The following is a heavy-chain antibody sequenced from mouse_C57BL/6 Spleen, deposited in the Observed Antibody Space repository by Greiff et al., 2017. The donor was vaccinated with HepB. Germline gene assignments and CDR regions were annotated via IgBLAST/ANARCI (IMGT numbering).Heavy chain of an antibody. Sequence: EVQLQQSGPELVKPGASVKISCKASGYSFTDYNMNWVKQSNGKSLEWIGVINPNYGTTSYNQKFKGKATLTVDQSSSTAYMQLNSLKSRDSAVYYCASFSYYYRSRPLYFDYWGQGTTLTVSS. V-gene: IGHV1-39*01. J-gene: IGHJ2*01. CDR3: ASFSYYYRSRPLYFDY. D-gene: IGHD1-1*01. CDR2: INPNYGTT. CDR1: GYSFTDYN.